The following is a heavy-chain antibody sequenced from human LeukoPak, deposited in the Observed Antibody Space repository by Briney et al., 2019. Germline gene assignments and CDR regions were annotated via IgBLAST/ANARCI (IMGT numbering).Heavy chain of an antibody. J-gene: IGHJ5*02. CDR1: GFTFSTYAMT. D-gene: IGHD2-2*01. Sequence: PGGSLRLSCTASGFTFSTYAMTWIRQPPGKGLEWIGSIYYSGSTYYNPSLKSRVTISVDTSKNQFSLKLSSVTAADTAVYYCARHWDLEGYCTSTSCYEYWFDPWGQGTLVTVSS. CDR3: ARHWDLEGYCTSTSCYEYWFDP. CDR2: IYYSGST. V-gene: IGHV4-39*01.